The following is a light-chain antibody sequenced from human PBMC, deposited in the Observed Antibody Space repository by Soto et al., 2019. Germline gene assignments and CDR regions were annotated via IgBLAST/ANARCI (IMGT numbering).Light chain of an antibody. Sequence: QSVLTQSPSASASLGASVKLTCTLSSGHRSYAIAWHQQQPEKGPRYLMKLDSDGSHSNGDGIPDRFSGSSSGAERYLTISSLQSEDEADYYCQTWGTGFRVFGGGTKLTVL. V-gene: IGLV4-69*01. CDR3: QTWGTGFRV. CDR2: LDSDGSH. CDR1: SGHRSYA. J-gene: IGLJ3*02.